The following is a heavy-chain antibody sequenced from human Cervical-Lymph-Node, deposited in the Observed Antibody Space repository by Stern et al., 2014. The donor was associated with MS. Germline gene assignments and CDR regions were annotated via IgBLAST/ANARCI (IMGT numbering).Heavy chain of an antibody. J-gene: IGHJ4*02. CDR2: ITNVGTT. CDR3: ARDTSSPERSDW. Sequence: EVQLVEAGGGVIQPGGSLRLSCTASGFTVSRGYMTWVRQAPGKGLEWASLITNVGTTFYTGSVKGRFTISRDDSKNTVYLHMTSLRAEDTAMYYCARDTSSPERSDWWGQGTLVTVSS. CDR1: GFTVSRGY. D-gene: IGHD1-1*01. V-gene: IGHV3-53*01.